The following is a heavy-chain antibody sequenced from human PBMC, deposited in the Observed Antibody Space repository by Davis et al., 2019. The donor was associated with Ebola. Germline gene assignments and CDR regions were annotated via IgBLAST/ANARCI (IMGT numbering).Heavy chain of an antibody. CDR2: IRSKANSYAT. CDR1: GFTFSGSA. J-gene: IGHJ4*02. CDR3: TSNHVDIVAGDY. D-gene: IGHD5-12*01. Sequence: GESLMISCAASGFTFSGSAMHWVRQASGKGLEWVGRIRSKANSYATAYAASVKGRFTISRDDSKNTAYLQMNSLKTEDTAVYYCTSNHVDIVAGDYWGQGTLVTVSS. V-gene: IGHV3-73*01.